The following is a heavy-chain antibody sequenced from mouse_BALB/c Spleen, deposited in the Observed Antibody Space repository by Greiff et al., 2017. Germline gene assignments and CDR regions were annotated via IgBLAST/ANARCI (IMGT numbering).Heavy chain of an antibody. CDR3: ARGYPWFAY. V-gene: IGHV14-3*02. Sequence: EVKLQESGAELVKPGASVKLSCTASGFNIKDSYMHWVKQRPEQGLEWIGRIDPANGNTKYDPKFQGKATITADTSSNTAYLQLSSLTSEDTAVYYCARGYPWFAYWGQGTLVTVSA. J-gene: IGHJ3*01. CDR2: IDPANGNT. CDR1: GFNIKDSY.